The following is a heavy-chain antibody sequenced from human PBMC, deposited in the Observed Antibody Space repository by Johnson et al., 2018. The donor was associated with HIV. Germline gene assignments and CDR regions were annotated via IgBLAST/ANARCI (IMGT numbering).Heavy chain of an antibody. Sequence: VQLVESGGDLVQPGGSLRLSCAASGFTFSSYDMHWVRQATGKGLEWVSGIGSAGDTYYPGSVKGRFTIPRDNSKNKLYLQMNSLRAEDTAVYYCAKGQPGYSSGWDSGGAFDIWGQGTMVTVSS. D-gene: IGHD6-25*01. V-gene: IGHV3-13*01. CDR2: IGSAGDT. CDR3: AKGQPGYSSGWDSGGAFDI. J-gene: IGHJ3*02. CDR1: GFTFSSYD.